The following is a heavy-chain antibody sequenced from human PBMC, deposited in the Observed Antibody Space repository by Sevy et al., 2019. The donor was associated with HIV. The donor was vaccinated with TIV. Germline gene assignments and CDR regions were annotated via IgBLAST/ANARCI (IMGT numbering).Heavy chain of an antibody. CDR2: LSFGCGEI. Sequence: GGSLRLSCAASGFTFSKYSMSWVRQPPGKGLEWVSTLSFGCGEINHADSVKGRFTIFSDNSKNSLYLQMNILRAEDTAVYYCAREGCTKPHDYWGQGTLVTVSS. V-gene: IGHV3-23*01. CDR3: AREGCTKPHDY. CDR1: GFTFSKYS. J-gene: IGHJ4*02. D-gene: IGHD2-8*01.